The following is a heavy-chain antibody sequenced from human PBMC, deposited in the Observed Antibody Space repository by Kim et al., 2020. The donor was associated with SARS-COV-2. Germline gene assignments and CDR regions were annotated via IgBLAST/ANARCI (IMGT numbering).Heavy chain of an antibody. Sequence: GGSLRLSCAASGFTFSSYSMNWVRQAPGKGLEWVSYISSSSSTIYYADSVKGRFTISRDNAKNSLYLQMNSLRAEDTAVYYCARDRRGTWGVYWGQGTLVTVSS. J-gene: IGHJ4*02. CDR2: ISSSSSTI. CDR1: GFTFSSYS. D-gene: IGHD1-1*01. CDR3: ARDRRGTWGVY. V-gene: IGHV3-48*04.